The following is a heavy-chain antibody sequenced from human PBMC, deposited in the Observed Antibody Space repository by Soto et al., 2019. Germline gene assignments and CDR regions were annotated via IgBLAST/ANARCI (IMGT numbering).Heavy chain of an antibody. V-gene: IGHV4-34*01. CDR1: GGSFSDFY. CDR3: GPRGAVADPRGY. Sequence: QVQLQQWGAGLLKPSETLSLTCAVYGGSFSDFYWTWIRQLPGKGLEWIGEINHSGSTNYNPSLQSRVAISVDTYKNQFSLNLRSVTAADTAVYYCGPRGAVADPRGYWGQGTLVTVSS. CDR2: INHSGST. J-gene: IGHJ4*02. D-gene: IGHD6-19*01.